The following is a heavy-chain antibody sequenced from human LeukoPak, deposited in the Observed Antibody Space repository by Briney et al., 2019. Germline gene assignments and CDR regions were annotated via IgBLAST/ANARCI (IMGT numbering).Heavy chain of an antibody. CDR2: ISSRGSGV. CDR3: AREGRDGYNPDY. CDR1: GFTFSDYY. Sequence: GGSLRLSCAASGFTFSDYYMSWIRQAPRKGLEWLSYISSRGSGVWYADSVKGRFTISRDNAKNSLYLQMNSLRAEDTAVYYCAREGRDGYNPDYWGQGTLVTVSS. D-gene: IGHD5-24*01. V-gene: IGHV3-11*04. J-gene: IGHJ4*02.